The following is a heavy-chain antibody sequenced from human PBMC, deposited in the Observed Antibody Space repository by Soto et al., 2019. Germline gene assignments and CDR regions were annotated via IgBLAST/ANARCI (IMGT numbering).Heavy chain of an antibody. CDR2: ISYDGSNK. V-gene: IGHV3-30-3*01. J-gene: IGHJ4*02. Sequence: QVQLVESGGGVVQPGRSLRLSCAASGFTFSSYAMHWVRQAPGKGLEWVAVISYDGSNKYYADSVKGRFTISRDNSKNTLYLQMNSLRAEDTAVYYCASERGGGLVDYWGQGTLVTVSS. D-gene: IGHD2-15*01. CDR1: GFTFSSYA. CDR3: ASERGGGLVDY.